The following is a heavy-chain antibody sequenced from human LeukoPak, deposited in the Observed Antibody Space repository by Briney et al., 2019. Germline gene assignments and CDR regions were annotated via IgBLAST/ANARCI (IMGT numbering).Heavy chain of an antibody. CDR1: GDSISSGDYY. CDR3: ARGVLLWFGESLYYFDY. J-gene: IGHJ4*02. CDR2: IYYSGST. Sequence: SQTLSLTCTVSGDSISSGDYYWRWLRQPPGKGLEWIGYIYYSGSTYYNPSLKSRLTISVDTSKNQFSLKLSSVTAADTAVYYCARGVLLWFGESLYYFDYWGQGNLVTVSS. V-gene: IGHV4-30-4*01. D-gene: IGHD3-10*01.